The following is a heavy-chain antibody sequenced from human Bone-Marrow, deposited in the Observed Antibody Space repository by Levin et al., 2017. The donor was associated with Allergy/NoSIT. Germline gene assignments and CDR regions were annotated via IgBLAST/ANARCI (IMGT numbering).Heavy chain of an antibody. D-gene: IGHD1-14*01. Sequence: ASVKVSCKASGYTFMNYYMHWVRQAPGQGPEWLGTINPSGGSTGYAQKFQGRVTMTRNTSTRTFYMQLTRLTSKDTAVYYCARDADILTTRFDSWGQGTLVTVSS. J-gene: IGHJ4*02. CDR3: ARDADILTTRFDS. V-gene: IGHV1-46*01. CDR2: INPSGGST. CDR1: GYTFMNYY.